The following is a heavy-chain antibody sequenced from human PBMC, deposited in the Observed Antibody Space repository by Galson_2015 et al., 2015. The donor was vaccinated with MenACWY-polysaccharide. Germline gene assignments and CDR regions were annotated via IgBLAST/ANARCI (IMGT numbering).Heavy chain of an antibody. CDR3: AKFPQGVAVLGGLDY. J-gene: IGHJ4*02. CDR1: GFTFSSYA. V-gene: IGHV3-23*01. D-gene: IGHD6-19*01. Sequence: SLRLSCAASGFTFSSYAMRWVRQAPGKGLEWVAVISGSGGSTYYADSVKGRFTISRDNSKNTLFLQMNSLRAEDTAVYYCAKFPQGVAVLGGLDYWGQGTLVTVSS. CDR2: ISGSGGST.